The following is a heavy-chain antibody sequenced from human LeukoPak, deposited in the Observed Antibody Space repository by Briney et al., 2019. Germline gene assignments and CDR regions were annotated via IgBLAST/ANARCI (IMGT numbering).Heavy chain of an antibody. CDR3: ARDDYGDYVDPYYYGMDV. CDR2: ISAYNGNT. J-gene: IGHJ6*02. V-gene: IGHV1-18*01. CDR1: GYTFTSYG. D-gene: IGHD4-17*01. Sequence: GASVKVSCKASGYTFTSYGISWVRQAPGQGLEWMGWISAYNGNTNYAQKLQGRVTMTTDTSTSTAYMELRSLRSDDTAVYYCARDDYGDYVDPYYYGMDVWGQGTTVTVSS.